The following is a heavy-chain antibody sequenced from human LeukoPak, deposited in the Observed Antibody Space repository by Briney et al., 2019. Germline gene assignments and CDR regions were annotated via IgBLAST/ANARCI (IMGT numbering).Heavy chain of an antibody. CDR3: ARSIAVAGSDFDY. CDR2: IYSGGST. CDR1: GFTVSSNY. J-gene: IGHJ4*02. D-gene: IGHD6-19*01. Sequence: GGSLRVSCAASGFTVSSNYMSWVRQAPGKGLEWVSVIYSGGSTYYADSVKGRFTISRDNSKNTLYLQMNSLRAEDTAVYYCARSIAVAGSDFDYWGQGTLVTVSS. V-gene: IGHV3-66*01.